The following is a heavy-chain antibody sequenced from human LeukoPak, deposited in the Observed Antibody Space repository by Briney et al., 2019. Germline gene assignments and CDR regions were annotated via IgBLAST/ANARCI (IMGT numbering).Heavy chain of an antibody. J-gene: IGHJ4*02. V-gene: IGHV1-69*13. Sequence: SVKVSCKASGGTFSSYAISWVRQAPGQGLEWMGGTIPIFGTANYAQKFQGRVTITADESTSTAYMELSSLRSEDTAVYYCARAVAIMVTYFDYWGQGTLVTVSS. D-gene: IGHD3-16*01. CDR1: GGTFSSYA. CDR2: TIPIFGTA. CDR3: ARAVAIMVTYFDY.